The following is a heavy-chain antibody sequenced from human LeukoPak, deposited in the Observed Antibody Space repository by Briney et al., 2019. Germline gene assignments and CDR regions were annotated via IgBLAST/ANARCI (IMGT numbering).Heavy chain of an antibody. D-gene: IGHD6-6*01. CDR3: AKGKGYSSSSSDH. CDR1: RFNFNSHA. CDR2: ISVSDGST. Sequence: GPSLRHSCAASRFNFNSHAMNLDRQAPGKGLEWVSAISVSDGSTYYADSVKGRFTISRDNSKNTLYLQMNSLRAEHTAVYHCAKGKGYSSSSSDHWGHGTLVTVS. V-gene: IGHV3-23*01. J-gene: IGHJ5*02.